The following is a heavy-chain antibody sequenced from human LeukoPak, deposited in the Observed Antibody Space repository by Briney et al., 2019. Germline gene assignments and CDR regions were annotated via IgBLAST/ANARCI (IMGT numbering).Heavy chain of an antibody. J-gene: IGHJ4*02. CDR1: GGSFSGYY. CDR3: ARVPRGIAAAGTLPVDY. CDR2: INHSGST. D-gene: IGHD6-13*01. V-gene: IGHV4-34*01. Sequence: ETLSLTCAVYGGSFSGYYWSWIRQPPGKGLEWIGEINHSGSTNYNPSLKSRVTISVDTSKNQFSLKLSSVTAADTAVYYCARVPRGIAAAGTLPVDYWGQGTLVTVSS.